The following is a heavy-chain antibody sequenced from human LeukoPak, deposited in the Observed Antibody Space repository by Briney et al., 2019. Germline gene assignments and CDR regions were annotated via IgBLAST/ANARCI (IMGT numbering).Heavy chain of an antibody. CDR1: GGSFSGYY. D-gene: IGHD5-18*01. Sequence: SETLSHTCAVYGGSFSGYYWSWIRQPPGKGLEWIGEINHSGSTNYNPSLKSRVTISVDTSKNQFSLKLSSVTAADTAVYYCARHPRRPYSYGYRQYYFDYWGQGTLVTVSS. J-gene: IGHJ4*02. CDR2: INHSGST. CDR3: ARHPRRPYSYGYRQYYFDY. V-gene: IGHV4-34*01.